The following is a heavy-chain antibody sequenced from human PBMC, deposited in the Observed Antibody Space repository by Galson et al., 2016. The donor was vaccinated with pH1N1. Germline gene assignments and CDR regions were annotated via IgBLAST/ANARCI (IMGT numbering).Heavy chain of an antibody. D-gene: IGHD3-22*01. CDR2: ISAGGAST. V-gene: IGHV3-23*01. CDR1: GFTFSVFA. Sequence: SLRLSCAASGFTFSVFAMCWVRQAPGKGLEWVSGISAGGASTHFADSVKGRFTISRDNSKNALYLEMNSLTGEDTAFYYCVKYDSSGYYYGRLANWGQGTLVTVSS. J-gene: IGHJ4*02. CDR3: VKYDSSGYYYGRLAN.